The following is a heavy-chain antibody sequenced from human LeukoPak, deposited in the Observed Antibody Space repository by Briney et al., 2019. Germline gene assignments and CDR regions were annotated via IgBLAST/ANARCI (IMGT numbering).Heavy chain of an antibody. CDR2: MNPKSGNT. CDR3: ARVIRYYYGMDI. J-gene: IGHJ6*02. D-gene: IGHD3-9*01. V-gene: IGHV1-8*02. CDR1: GYTFASFD. Sequence: ASVKVSCKASGYTFASFDINWVRQATGQGLEWMGWMNPKSGNTGYAQKFQGRVTMTRNSSINTAYMELSSLQSDDTAVYYCARVIRYYYGMDIWGQGTPVTVSS.